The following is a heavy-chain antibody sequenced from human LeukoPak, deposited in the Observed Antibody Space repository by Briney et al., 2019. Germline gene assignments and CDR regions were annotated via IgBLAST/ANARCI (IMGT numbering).Heavy chain of an antibody. V-gene: IGHV1-18*01. D-gene: IGHD6-19*01. CDR2: ISAYNGNT. CDR1: GYTFTSYG. J-gene: IGHJ6*03. CDR3: ARQDSSGPPQTRYYYYYYTDV. Sequence: ASVKVSCKASGYTFTSYGISWVRQAPGQGLEWMGWISAYNGNTNYAQKLQGRVTVTTDTSTSTAYMELRSLRSDDTAVYYCARQDSSGPPQTRYYYYYYTDVWGKGTTVTVSS.